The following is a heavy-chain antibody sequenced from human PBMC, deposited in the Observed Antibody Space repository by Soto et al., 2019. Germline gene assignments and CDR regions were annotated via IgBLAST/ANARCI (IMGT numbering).Heavy chain of an antibody. CDR1: GGLSSKYS. CDR3: ATRRVRGGPLRFED. D-gene: IGHD5-12*01. J-gene: IGHJ4*01. CDR2: VLPISVST. V-gene: IGHV1-69*06. Sequence: QVQLVQSGAEVRKPGSSVKVSCKTSGGLSSKYSFNWVRQAPGQGLVWMGGVLPISVSTDYAQKFQGRLTITADRYTSTVYMESSRLRSDDTSNYYCATRRVRGGPLRFEDGGQGMLISVAS.